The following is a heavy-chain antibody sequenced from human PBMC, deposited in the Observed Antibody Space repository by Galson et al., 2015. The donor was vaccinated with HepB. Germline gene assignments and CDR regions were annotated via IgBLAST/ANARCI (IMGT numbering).Heavy chain of an antibody. CDR1: GYTFTDYY. CDR3: AGGYGGKSLDY. J-gene: IGHJ4*02. CDR2: INPNNGDT. Sequence: SVKVSCKASGYTFTDYYLHWVRQAPGQGLEWMGWINPNNGDTNYAQKFQTWVTMTRDTSISTAYMELSRLRSVDTAVYYCAGGYGGKSLDYWGQGTLVTVSS. D-gene: IGHD4-23*01. V-gene: IGHV1-2*04.